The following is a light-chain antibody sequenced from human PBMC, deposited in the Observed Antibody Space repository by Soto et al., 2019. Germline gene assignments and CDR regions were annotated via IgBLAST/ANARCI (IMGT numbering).Light chain of an antibody. Sequence: QSALTQPPSASGSPGQSVTISCTGTSSDVGSYNYVSWYQQHPGKAPKLMIYEVTKRPSGVPDRFSGSTSGNTASLTVSGLQAEDEADYYCSSYAGSNEYVFGTGTKVTVL. CDR2: EVT. J-gene: IGLJ1*01. CDR3: SSYAGSNEYV. V-gene: IGLV2-8*01. CDR1: SSDVGSYNY.